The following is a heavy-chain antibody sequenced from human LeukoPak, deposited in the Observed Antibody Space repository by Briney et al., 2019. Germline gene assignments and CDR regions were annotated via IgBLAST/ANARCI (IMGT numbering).Heavy chain of an antibody. CDR1: GGSFSGYY. CDR3: AGSVRRGSGSYYKD. Sequence: SETLSLTCAVYGGSFSGYYWSWIRQPPGKGLEWIGEINHSGSTNYNPSLKSRVTISVDTSKNKFSLKLSSVTAADTAVYYCAGSVRRGSGSYYKDWGQGTLVTVSS. D-gene: IGHD3-10*01. CDR2: INHSGST. V-gene: IGHV4-34*01. J-gene: IGHJ4*02.